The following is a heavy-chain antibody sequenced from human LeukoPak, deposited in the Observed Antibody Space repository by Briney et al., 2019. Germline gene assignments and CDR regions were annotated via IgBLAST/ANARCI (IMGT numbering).Heavy chain of an antibody. J-gene: IGHJ4*02. CDR3: ARHLGGSYYSPFDY. D-gene: IGHD2-15*01. CDR2: FDYSGST. CDR1: GGSISSNTYY. Sequence: SETLSLACAVSGGSISSNTYYWGWIRQPPGKGLEWIGSFDYSGSTYYNPSLQGRVTIFEDTYKNQFSLKLTSVTAADTAVYYCARHLGGSYYSPFDYWGRGTLVTVSS. V-gene: IGHV4-39*01.